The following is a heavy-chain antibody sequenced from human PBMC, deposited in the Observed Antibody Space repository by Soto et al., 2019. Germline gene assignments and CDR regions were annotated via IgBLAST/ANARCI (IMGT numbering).Heavy chain of an antibody. CDR2: SGDKPQGYST. CDR3: VRATYFSDISGYTRCLDY. CDR1: GFTLSDHY. V-gene: IGHV3-72*01. D-gene: IGHD3-22*01. J-gene: IGHJ4*02. Sequence: PGGSLRLSCAVSGFTLSDHYIDWVRQAPGKGLEWVGRSGDKPQGYSTAYAASVKGRFTTSRDESKNSAYLQMNSLKTEDTAVYYCVRATYFSDISGYTRCLDYGGQGTLVTVPS.